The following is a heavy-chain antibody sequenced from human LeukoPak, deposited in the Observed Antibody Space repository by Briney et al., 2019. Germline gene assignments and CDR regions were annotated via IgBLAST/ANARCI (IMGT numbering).Heavy chain of an antibody. V-gene: IGHV3-48*01. CDR1: GFTFSIYG. Sequence: PGGSLRLSCAASGFTFSIYGISWVRQAPGKELEWVSYISSSGSNSYHADSVKGRFSISRDNSKNSLYLQMNSLRAEDTAMYFCASGYRSGPICAWGQGTLVTVSS. D-gene: IGHD3-16*02. J-gene: IGHJ4*02. CDR2: ISSSGSNS. CDR3: ASGYRSGPICA.